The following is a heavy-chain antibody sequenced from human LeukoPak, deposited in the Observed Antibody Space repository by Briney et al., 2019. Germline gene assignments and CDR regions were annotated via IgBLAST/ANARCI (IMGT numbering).Heavy chain of an antibody. Sequence: QPGGSLRLSCAASGFTFSNYWMTWVRQAPGKGLEWGANINQDGSEKYYVDSVKGRFTISRDNAKNSLYLQMNSLRAEDTAVYYCARDWMAGATFQIQGPVDYWGQGTLVTVSS. D-gene: IGHD1-26*01. CDR2: INQDGSEK. CDR1: GFTFSNYW. CDR3: ARDWMAGATFQIQGPVDY. V-gene: IGHV3-7*01. J-gene: IGHJ4*02.